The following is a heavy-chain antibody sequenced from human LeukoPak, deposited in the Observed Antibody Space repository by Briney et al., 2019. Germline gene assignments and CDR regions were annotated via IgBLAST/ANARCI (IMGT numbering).Heavy chain of an antibody. CDR1: GLTFSSYS. V-gene: IGHV3-21*01. J-gene: IGHJ4*02. CDR2: ISSSSNYI. D-gene: IGHD3-10*01. CDR3: ARVPHAMVRGVIITEFYFDY. Sequence: GGSLRLSCAASGLTFSSYSMNWVRQAPGKCLEWVSSISSSSNYIYYADSVKGRFTISRDNAKNSLYLQMNSLRAKDTAVYYCARVPHAMVRGVIITEFYFDYWGQGTLVTVSS.